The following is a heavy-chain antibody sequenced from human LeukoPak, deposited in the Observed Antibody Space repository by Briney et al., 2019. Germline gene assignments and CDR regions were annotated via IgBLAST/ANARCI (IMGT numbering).Heavy chain of an antibody. Sequence: PGGSLRLSCAASGFTFSSYGMHWVRQAPGKGLEWVAFIRYDGSNKYYADSVKGRFTISRDNSKNTLYLQMNSLRAEDTAVYYCAKGGGRRLWFGEFDCWGQGTLVTVSS. CDR1: GFTFSSYG. J-gene: IGHJ5*01. CDR2: IRYDGSNK. V-gene: IGHV3-30*02. D-gene: IGHD3-10*01. CDR3: AKGGGRRLWFGEFDC.